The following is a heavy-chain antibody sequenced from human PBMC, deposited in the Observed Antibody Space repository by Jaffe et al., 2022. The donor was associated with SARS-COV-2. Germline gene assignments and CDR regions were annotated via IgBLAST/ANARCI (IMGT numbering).Heavy chain of an antibody. Sequence: EVLLVESGGGLVQPGGSLKLSCAASGFTFSDSVIHWVRQASGNGLEWIGHIRNKANTYATAYAASVKGRFTISRDDSKNMAYLQMNSLKTEDTAVYYCAKVAVGTIFYYYYMDVWGKGTTVTVSS. CDR1: GFTFSDSV. CDR3: AKVAVGTIFYYYYMDV. CDR2: IRNKANTYAT. D-gene: IGHD6-19*01. J-gene: IGHJ6*03. V-gene: IGHV3-73*02.